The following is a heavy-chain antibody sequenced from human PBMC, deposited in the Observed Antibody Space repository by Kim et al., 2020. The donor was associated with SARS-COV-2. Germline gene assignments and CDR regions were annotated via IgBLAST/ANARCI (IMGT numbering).Heavy chain of an antibody. Sequence: GGSLRLSCAASGFTFSSYSMNWVRQAPGKGLEWVSSISSSSSYIYYADSVKGRFTISRDNAKNSLYLQMNSLRAEDTAVYYCARDPLSGQLNWYFDLWGRGTLVTVSS. CDR1: GFTFSSYS. D-gene: IGHD3-10*01. CDR3: ARDPLSGQLNWYFDL. V-gene: IGHV3-21*01. CDR2: ISSSSSYI. J-gene: IGHJ2*01.